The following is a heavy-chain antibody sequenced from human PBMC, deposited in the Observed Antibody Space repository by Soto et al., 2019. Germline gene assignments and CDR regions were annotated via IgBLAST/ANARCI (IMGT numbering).Heavy chain of an antibody. CDR3: SHAYGGTSWPNDAFDV. D-gene: IGHD2-21*01. CDR1: GFSFSADGVG. J-gene: IGHJ3*01. V-gene: IGHV2-5*02. CDR2: IFWDDDA. Sequence: QITLKESGPTLVKPTQTLTLTCIFSGFSFSADGVGVGWIRQPPGKALEWLALIFWDDDARYSPSLKSKLTITKDTAKNQVVLKMTNMDPVDTATYYCSHAYGGTSWPNDAFDVWGPGTVVTGSS.